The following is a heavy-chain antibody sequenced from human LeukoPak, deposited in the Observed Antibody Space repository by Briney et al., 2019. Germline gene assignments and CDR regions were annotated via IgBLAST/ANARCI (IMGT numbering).Heavy chain of an antibody. CDR2: ISGSGGST. CDR1: GFTFSSYA. V-gene: IGHV3-23*01. Sequence: GSLRLSCAASGFTFSSYAMSWVRQAPGKGLEWVSAISGSGGSTYYADSVKGRFTISRDNSKNTLYLQMNSLRAEDTAVYYCAKEGCSSISCYTGFDYWGQGTLVTVSS. D-gene: IGHD2-2*02. CDR3: AKEGCSSISCYTGFDY. J-gene: IGHJ4*02.